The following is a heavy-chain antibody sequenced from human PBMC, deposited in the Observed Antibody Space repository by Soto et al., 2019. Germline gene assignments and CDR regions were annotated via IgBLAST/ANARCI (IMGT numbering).Heavy chain of an antibody. Sequence: GGSLRLSCAASGFTVSSNYMSWVRQAPGKGLEWVSVIYSGGSTYYADSVKGRFTISGHNSKNTLYLQMNSLRAEDTAVYYCARVDSGSYYFDYWGQGTLVTVSS. CDR2: IYSGGST. J-gene: IGHJ4*02. V-gene: IGHV3-53*04. CDR3: ARVDSGSYYFDY. D-gene: IGHD1-26*01. CDR1: GFTVSSNY.